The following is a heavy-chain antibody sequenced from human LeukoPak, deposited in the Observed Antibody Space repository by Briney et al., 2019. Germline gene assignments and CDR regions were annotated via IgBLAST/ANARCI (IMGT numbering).Heavy chain of an antibody. J-gene: IGHJ4*02. D-gene: IGHD5-12*01. V-gene: IGHV3-11*01. CDR2: ISGSGSVR. Sequence: TGGSLRLSCAASGFSFSDSYMTWIRQVPGKGLEFVSYISGSGSVRVYTDSVKGRFTISGDNAKNLVYLEMNSLRTEDTAIYYCARDPRPCDYWGQGTLVTVSS. CDR3: ARDPRPCDY. CDR1: GFSFSDSY.